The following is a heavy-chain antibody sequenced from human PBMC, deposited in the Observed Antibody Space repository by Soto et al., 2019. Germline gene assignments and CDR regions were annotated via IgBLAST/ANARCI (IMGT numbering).Heavy chain of an antibody. CDR3: ARVESSTMVRGVIDY. CDR2: ISYDGSNK. J-gene: IGHJ4*02. D-gene: IGHD3-10*01. Sequence: QVQLVESGGGVVQPGRSLRLSCAASGFTFSSYAMHWVRQAPGKGLEWVAVISYDGSNKYYADSVKGRFTISRDNCKNTLYLQMNSLRAEDTAVYYCARVESSTMVRGVIDYWGQGTLVTVSS. V-gene: IGHV3-30-3*01. CDR1: GFTFSSYA.